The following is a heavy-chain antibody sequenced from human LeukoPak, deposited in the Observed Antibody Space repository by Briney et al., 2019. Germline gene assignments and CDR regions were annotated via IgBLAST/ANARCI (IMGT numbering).Heavy chain of an antibody. CDR1: GFTFSSYW. CDR2: IREDGSQK. CDR3: ARAGYSSGYDY. V-gene: IGHV3-7*05. Sequence: GGSLRLSCAASGFTFSSYWMAWVRQAPGKGLEWVANIREDGSQKYYVASLKGRFTISRDNARNSLYLQMNSLRAEDTAVYYCARAGYSSGYDYWGQGTLVTVSS. D-gene: IGHD6-19*01. J-gene: IGHJ4*02.